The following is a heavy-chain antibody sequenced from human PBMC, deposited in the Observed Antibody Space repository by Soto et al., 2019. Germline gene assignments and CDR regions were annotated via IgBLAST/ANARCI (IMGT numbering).Heavy chain of an antibody. V-gene: IGHV3-30*18. Sequence: GGSLRLSCAASGFTFSSYGMHWVRQAPGKGLEWVAVISYDGSNKYYADSVKGRFTISRDNSKNTLYLQMNSLRAEDTAVYYCAKAPRGSKPSYFDYWGQGTLVTVSS. CDR3: AKAPRGSKPSYFDY. CDR1: GFTFSSYG. D-gene: IGHD3-10*01. J-gene: IGHJ4*02. CDR2: ISYDGSNK.